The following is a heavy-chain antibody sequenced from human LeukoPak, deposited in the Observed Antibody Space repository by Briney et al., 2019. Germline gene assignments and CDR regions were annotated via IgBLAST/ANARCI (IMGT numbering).Heavy chain of an antibody. V-gene: IGHV4-34*01. D-gene: IGHD3-22*01. CDR3: AREEESDSSATQ. J-gene: IGHJ4*02. Sequence: SETLSLTCAVYGGSFSGYYWSWLRQPPGKGLEWIGEINHSGSTNYNPSLKSRVTISVDTSKNQFSLKLSSVTAADTAVYYCAREEESDSSATQWGQGTLVTVSS. CDR2: INHSGST. CDR1: GGSFSGYY.